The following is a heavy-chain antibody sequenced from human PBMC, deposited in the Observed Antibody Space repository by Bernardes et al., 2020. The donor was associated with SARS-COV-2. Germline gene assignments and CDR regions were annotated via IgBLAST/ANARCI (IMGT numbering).Heavy chain of an antibody. CDR3: AREGYCGTDCLFKDY. D-gene: IGHD3-10*01. Sequence: GGSLRLSCVVSGFTFSDYAMHWVRQAPGKGLEWLALISYDGSNTFYADSVKGRFTISRDDSKNTLYLQMNSLRLEDMAIYYCAREGYCGTDCLFKDY. V-gene: IGHV3-30-3*01. J-gene: IGHJ4*01. CDR1: GFTFSDYA. CDR2: ISYDGSNT.